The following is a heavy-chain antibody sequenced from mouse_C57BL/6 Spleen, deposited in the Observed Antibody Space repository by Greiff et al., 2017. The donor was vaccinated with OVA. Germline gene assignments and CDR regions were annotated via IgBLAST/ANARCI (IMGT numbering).Heavy chain of an antibody. V-gene: IGHV2-9-1*01. CDR3: ARNTGSYSNYYFDY. CDR2: IWTGGGT. J-gene: IGHJ2*01. Sequence: QVQLQQSGPGLVAPSQSLSITCTVSGFSLTSYAISWVRQPPGKGLEWLGVIWTGGGTNYNSALKSRLSISKDNSKSQVFLKMNSLQTDDTARYYCARNTGSYSNYYFDYWGQGTTLTVSS. D-gene: IGHD2-5*01. CDR1: GFSLTSYA.